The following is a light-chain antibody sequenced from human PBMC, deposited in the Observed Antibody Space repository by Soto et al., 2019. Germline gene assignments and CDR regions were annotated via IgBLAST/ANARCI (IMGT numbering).Light chain of an antibody. CDR2: GAS. CDR3: QQYGALPPT. V-gene: IGKV3-20*01. CDR1: QTVRNTY. J-gene: IGKJ4*01. Sequence: EIVLTQFPGALSLSPGERVTLSCRASQTVRNTYLACYHQNSGQAPKFLIYGASNRATGIPDRFSGSVSGTDVTLTISRLEPEEFAVYYCQQYGALPPTFGGGTKVEIK.